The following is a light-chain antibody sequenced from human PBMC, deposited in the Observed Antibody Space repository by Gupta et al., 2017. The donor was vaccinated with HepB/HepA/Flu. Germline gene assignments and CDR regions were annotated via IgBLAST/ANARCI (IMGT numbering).Light chain of an antibody. CDR1: QNITTY. Sequence: IQMTQSPSSLSASVGDRVTISCRASQNITTYLYWYQHKVGKAPDLLIYATMYLQSGVPPRFSGVGTGTEFTLTISGLQPEDFATYYCLQSYSVPHTFGQGTRVEI. CDR3: LQSYSVPHT. V-gene: IGKV1-39*01. CDR2: ATM. J-gene: IGKJ2*01.